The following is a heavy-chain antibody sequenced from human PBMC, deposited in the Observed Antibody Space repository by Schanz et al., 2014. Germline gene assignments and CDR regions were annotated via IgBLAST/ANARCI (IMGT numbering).Heavy chain of an antibody. CDR1: GYTFTDYY. CDR3: ARERPRKGDFDY. V-gene: IGHV1-46*01. J-gene: IGHJ4*02. CDR2: IFLNDGGT. D-gene: IGHD1-26*01. Sequence: QVQLVQSGAEVKEPGASVKLSCKSSGYTFTDYYMQWVRQAPGQGLEWPGTIFLNDGGTHSAEKFQGRIIMTRDTSTSTVYLDLSSLRSEDTAVYYCARERPRKGDFDYWGQGTLVTVSS.